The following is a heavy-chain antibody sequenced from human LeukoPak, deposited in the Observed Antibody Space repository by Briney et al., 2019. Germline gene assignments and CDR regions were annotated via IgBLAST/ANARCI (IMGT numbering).Heavy chain of an antibody. CDR3: ARVVVVPAAKGGYYFDY. V-gene: IGHV1-18*01. CDR2: ISAYNGNT. J-gene: IGHJ4*02. Sequence: ASVKVSCKASGYTFTSYGISWVRQAPGQGLEWMGWISAYNGNTNYAQKLQGRVTMTTDTSTSTAYMELSSLRSEDTAVYYCARVVVVPAAKGGYYFDYWGQGTLVTVSS. D-gene: IGHD2-2*01. CDR1: GYTFTSYG.